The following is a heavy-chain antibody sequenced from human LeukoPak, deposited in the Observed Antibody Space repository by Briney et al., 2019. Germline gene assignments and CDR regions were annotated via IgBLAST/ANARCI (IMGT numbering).Heavy chain of an antibody. CDR1: GYTFTGYY. D-gene: IGHD5-12*01. J-gene: IGHJ6*03. V-gene: IGHV1-2*02. CDR2: INPNSGGT. CDR3: ASSGHIVATIEEAYYYYYMDV. Sequence: GASVKVSCKASGYTFTGYYMHWVRQAPGQGLEWMGWINPNSGGTNYAQKFQGRVTMTRDTSISTAYMELSRLRSDDTAVYYCASSGHIVATIEEAYYYYYMDVWGKGTTVTVSS.